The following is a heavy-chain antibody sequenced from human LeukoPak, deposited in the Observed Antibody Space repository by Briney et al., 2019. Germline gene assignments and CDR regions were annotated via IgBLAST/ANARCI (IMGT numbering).Heavy chain of an antibody. Sequence: GGSLRLSCAASGFTFSNAWMSWVRQAPGKGLEWVGRIKSKTDGGTTDYAAPVKGRFTISRGDSKNTLYLQMNSLKTEDTAVYYCTTNIAVAGTKYFQHWGQGTLVTASS. V-gene: IGHV3-15*01. D-gene: IGHD6-19*01. CDR2: IKSKTDGGTT. J-gene: IGHJ1*01. CDR1: GFTFSNAW. CDR3: TTNIAVAGTKYFQH.